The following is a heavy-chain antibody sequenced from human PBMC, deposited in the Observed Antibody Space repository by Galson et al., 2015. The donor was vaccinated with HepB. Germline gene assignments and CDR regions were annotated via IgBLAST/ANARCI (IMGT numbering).Heavy chain of an antibody. Sequence: SLRLSCAGSGFNFDGYAMHWVRQAPGKGLEWVSGISWNGRARGYADSVKGRFTISRDNAKNSLYLQMNSLRLEDTAFYYCSSRRVRGVFNFDYWGLGTLVTVSS. D-gene: IGHD3-10*01. CDR1: GFNFDGYA. CDR3: SSRRVRGVFNFDY. J-gene: IGHJ4*02. V-gene: IGHV3-9*01. CDR2: ISWNGRAR.